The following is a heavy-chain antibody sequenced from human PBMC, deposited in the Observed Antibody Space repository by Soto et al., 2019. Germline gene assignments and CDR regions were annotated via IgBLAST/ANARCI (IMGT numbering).Heavy chain of an antibody. CDR1: GGTFSSYA. CDR3: AREGSYYYDSSGYYQADYFDF. V-gene: IGHV1-69*13. CDR2: ITPIFGTA. J-gene: IGHJ4*02. Sequence: VASVKVSCKASGGTFSSYAISWVRQAPGQGLEWMGGITPIFGTANYAQKFQGRVTITADESTSTAYMELSSLRSEDTAVYYCAREGSYYYDSSGYYQADYFDFWGQGSLVTVSS. D-gene: IGHD3-22*01.